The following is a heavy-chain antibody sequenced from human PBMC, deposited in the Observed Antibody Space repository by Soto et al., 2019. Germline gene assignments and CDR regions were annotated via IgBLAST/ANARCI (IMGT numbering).Heavy chain of an antibody. CDR3: EDGIRDVRSVSAFLLNRSSDL. D-gene: IGHD3-10*02. Sequence: KGLEWVSAISGSGGSTYYADSVKGRFTISRDNSKNTLYLQMNSLRAEDTSVSYTEDGIRDVRSVSAFLLNRSSDL. J-gene: IGHJ2*01. CDR2: ISGSGGST. V-gene: IGHV3-23*01.